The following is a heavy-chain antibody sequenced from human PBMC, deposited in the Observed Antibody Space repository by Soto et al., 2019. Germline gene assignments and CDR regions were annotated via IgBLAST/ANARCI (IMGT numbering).Heavy chain of an antibody. Sequence: GGSLRLSCAASGFTFSSYAMHWVRQAPGKGLEWVAVISYDGSNKYYADSVKGRFTISRDNSKNTLYLQMNSLRAEDTAVYYCARDLGGIAADAFDIWGQGTMVTV. V-gene: IGHV3-30-3*01. D-gene: IGHD6-13*01. CDR3: ARDLGGIAADAFDI. CDR1: GFTFSSYA. CDR2: ISYDGSNK. J-gene: IGHJ3*02.